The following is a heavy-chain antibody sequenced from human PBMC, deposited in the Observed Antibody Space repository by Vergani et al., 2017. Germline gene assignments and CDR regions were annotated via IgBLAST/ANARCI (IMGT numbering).Heavy chain of an antibody. CDR2: ISFDGSNQ. D-gene: IGHD1-26*01. J-gene: IGHJ5*02. CDR3: ARDSGGYT. V-gene: IGHV3-30-3*01. CDR1: GFTFRSYA. Sequence: QVQLVESGGGVVQPGKSLRLSCAASGFTFRSYAMHWVRQALGKGLEWVAVISFDGSNQYYADSVKGRFTISRDNAKNSLYLQMNSLRAEDTAVYYCARDSGGYTWGQGTLVTVSS.